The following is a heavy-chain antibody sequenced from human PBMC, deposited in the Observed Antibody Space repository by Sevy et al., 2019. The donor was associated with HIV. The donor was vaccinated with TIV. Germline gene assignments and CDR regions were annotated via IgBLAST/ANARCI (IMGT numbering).Heavy chain of an antibody. D-gene: IGHD6-19*01. CDR1: GFTFSSYS. CDR3: ARLDSSGWYEGAFDI. CDR2: ISGSSSYI. Sequence: GGSLRLSCAASGFTFSSYSMNWVRQAPGKGLEWVSSISGSSSYIYYADSVKGRFTISRDNAKNSLYLQMNSLRAEDTAVYYCARLDSSGWYEGAFDIWGQGTMVTVSS. V-gene: IGHV3-21*01. J-gene: IGHJ3*02.